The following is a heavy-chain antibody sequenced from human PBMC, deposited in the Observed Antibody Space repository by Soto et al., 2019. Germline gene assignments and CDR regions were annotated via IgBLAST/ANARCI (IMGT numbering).Heavy chain of an antibody. V-gene: IGHV4-34*01. Sequence: SETLSLTCAVYGGSFSGYYWSWIRQPPGKGLEWIGEINHSGSTNYNPSLKSRVTISVDTSKNQFSLKLSSVTAADTAVYYCASSVPAALYNWFDPWGQGTLVTVSS. J-gene: IGHJ5*02. CDR1: GGSFSGYY. CDR3: ASSVPAALYNWFDP. CDR2: INHSGST. D-gene: IGHD2-2*01.